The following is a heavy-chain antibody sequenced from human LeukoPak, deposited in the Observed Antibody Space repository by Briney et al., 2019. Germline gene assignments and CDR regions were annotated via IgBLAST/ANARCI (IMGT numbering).Heavy chain of an antibody. D-gene: IGHD6-6*01. V-gene: IGHV3-21*01. Sequence: PGGSLTLSCAVSGFTFSSYSMTWVRQAPGKGLEWVSSISSSSGYKYYADSVKGRFTISRDNAKNLLYLQMDSLRAEDAAVYYCARTSGESTAALRAPFDYWGQGTLATVSS. CDR2: ISSSSGYK. J-gene: IGHJ4*02. CDR3: ARTSGESTAALRAPFDY. CDR1: GFTFSSYS.